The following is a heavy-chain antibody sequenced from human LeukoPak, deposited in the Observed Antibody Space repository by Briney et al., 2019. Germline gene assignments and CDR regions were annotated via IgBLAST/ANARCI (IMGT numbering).Heavy chain of an antibody. CDR2: IVPIFGTA. D-gene: IGHD5-18*01. V-gene: IGHV1-69*01. CDR1: GGTFSSYA. CDR3: AREDGYSYGSYFDY. Sequence: SVKVSCKASGGTFSSYAISWVRQAPGQGLEWMGGIVPIFGTANYAQKFQGRVTITADESTSTAYMELSSLRSEDTAVYYCAREDGYSYGSYFDYWGQGTLVTVSS. J-gene: IGHJ4*02.